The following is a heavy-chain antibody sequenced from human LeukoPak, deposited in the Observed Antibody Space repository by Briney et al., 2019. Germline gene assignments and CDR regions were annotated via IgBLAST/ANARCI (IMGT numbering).Heavy chain of an antibody. V-gene: IGHV1-46*01. D-gene: IGHD3-22*01. CDR1: GYTFTGFY. CDR2: INPSGGST. J-gene: IGHJ4*02. CDR3: ARAPANKYDSRLPEDY. Sequence: ASVKVSCKASGYTFTGFYMHWVRQAPGQGLEWVGIINPSGGSTSYAQKFRGRVTLTRDTSTSTVYMELSSLRSEDTAVYYCARAPANKYDSRLPEDYWGQGTLVTVSS.